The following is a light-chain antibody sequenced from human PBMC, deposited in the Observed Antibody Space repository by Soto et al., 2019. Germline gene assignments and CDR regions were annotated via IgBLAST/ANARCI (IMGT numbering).Light chain of an antibody. V-gene: IGKV1-5*01. CDR3: QQYKSYSWT. CDR1: QSSSSW. CDR2: DAS. J-gene: IGKJ1*01. Sequence: DIQMTQSPSTLSASVGDRVTISCRASQSSSSWLAWYQQKPGKAPKLLIYDASSLESGVPSRFSGSGSGTEFTLTISSLQPDDFATYYCQQYKSYSWTFGQGTKVDIK.